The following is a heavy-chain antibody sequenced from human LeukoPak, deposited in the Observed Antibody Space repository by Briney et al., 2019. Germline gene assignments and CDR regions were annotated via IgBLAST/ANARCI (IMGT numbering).Heavy chain of an antibody. Sequence: PGESLKISCVGSVYSFSSYWIGWVRQMPGKGLEWMGIIYPGDSDTRYSPSFQGQVTLSADKSISTAYLQWSSLKASDTAIYYCARLLAAAGALRHWGQGTLVTVSS. J-gene: IGHJ1*01. V-gene: IGHV5-51*01. D-gene: IGHD6-13*01. CDR2: IYPGDSDT. CDR1: VYSFSSYW. CDR3: ARLLAAAGALRH.